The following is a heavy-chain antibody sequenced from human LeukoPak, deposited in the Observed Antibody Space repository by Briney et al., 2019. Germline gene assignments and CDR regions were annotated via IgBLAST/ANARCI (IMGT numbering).Heavy chain of an antibody. J-gene: IGHJ4*02. CDR3: ARAQTTKSPFFDY. D-gene: IGHD4-17*01. V-gene: IGHV4-30-2*01. CDR1: GGSISSGGYS. CDR2: IYHSGST. Sequence: SETLSLTCAVSGGSISSGGYSWSWIRQPPGKGLEWIGYIYHSGSTYYNPSLKSRVTISVDRSKNQFSLKLSSVTAAGTAVYYCARAQTTKSPFFDYWGQGTLVTVSS.